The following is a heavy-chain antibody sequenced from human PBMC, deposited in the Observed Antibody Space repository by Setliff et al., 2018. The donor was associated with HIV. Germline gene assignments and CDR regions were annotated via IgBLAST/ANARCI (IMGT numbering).Heavy chain of an antibody. CDR1: GGSFSGYY. Sequence: SETLSLTCAVYGGSFSGYYWSWIRQPPGKGLEWIGEITHRGITDYSPSLKSRVTISIDTSKNQFSLKLSSVTAADTAVYYCARGYSNVWPPIYNWFDPWGQGTLVTVSS. V-gene: IGHV4-34*01. D-gene: IGHD6-19*01. CDR2: ITHRGIT. CDR3: ARGYSNVWPPIYNWFDP. J-gene: IGHJ5*02.